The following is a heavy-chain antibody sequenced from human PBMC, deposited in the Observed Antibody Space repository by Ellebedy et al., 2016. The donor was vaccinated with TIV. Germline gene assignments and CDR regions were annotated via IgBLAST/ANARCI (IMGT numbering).Heavy chain of an antibody. V-gene: IGHV3-30*18. CDR3: AKERHSRWGGPTYFDY. D-gene: IGHD3-16*01. CDR1: RFTFRDYG. CDR2: ISYDITNR. J-gene: IGHJ4*02. Sequence: GESLKISCAASRFTFRDYGMHWVRQAPGKGLEWVAVISYDITNRYYADSVKGRFTISRDNSNNTRYLQIDNLRAEDTAVYYCAKERHSRWGGPTYFDYWGPGTLVTVSS.